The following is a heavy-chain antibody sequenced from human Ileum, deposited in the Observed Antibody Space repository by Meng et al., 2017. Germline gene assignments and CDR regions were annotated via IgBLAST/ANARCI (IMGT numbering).Heavy chain of an antibody. CDR2: IFYTGAT. CDR1: GGSITSGDYY. J-gene: IGHJ4*02. V-gene: IGHV4-30-4*01. CDR3: VSERRRSYFFDY. Sequence: QVQPQESGPGLVKPAQTLSLNRTVSGGSITSGDYYWSWIRQPPGKGLEWIGYIFYTGATYSNPSLKSRVTVSLDTSKSQFSLKLSSVTAADTAIYYCVSERRRSYFFDYWGQGTLVTVSS.